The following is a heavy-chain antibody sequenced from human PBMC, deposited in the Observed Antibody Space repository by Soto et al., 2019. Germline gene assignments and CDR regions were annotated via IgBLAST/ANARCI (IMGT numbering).Heavy chain of an antibody. Sequence: PSETLSLTCTVSGGSISSYYWSWIRQPPGKGLEWIGYIYYSGSTNYNPSLKSRVTISVDTSKNQFSLKLSSVTAADTAVYYCARDYGAAAGVGWFDPWGQGTLVTVSS. CDR2: IYYSGST. CDR1: GGSISSYY. J-gene: IGHJ5*02. D-gene: IGHD6-13*01. CDR3: ARDYGAAAGVGWFDP. V-gene: IGHV4-59*01.